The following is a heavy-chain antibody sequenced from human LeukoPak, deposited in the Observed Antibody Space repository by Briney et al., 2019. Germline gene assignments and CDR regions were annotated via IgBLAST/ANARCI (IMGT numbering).Heavy chain of an antibody. D-gene: IGHD4-23*01. J-gene: IGHJ4*02. CDR3: ARGARWAYYFDY. Sequence: GGSLRLSCTASGFTFSDYYMSWIRQTPGKGLEWLSYISTRDNTIQHADSVKGRFTISRDNANNSVFLQMNNLRAEDSAIYYCARGARWAYYFDYWGQGSLVTVSS. CDR2: ISTRDNTI. CDR1: GFTFSDYY. V-gene: IGHV3-11*01.